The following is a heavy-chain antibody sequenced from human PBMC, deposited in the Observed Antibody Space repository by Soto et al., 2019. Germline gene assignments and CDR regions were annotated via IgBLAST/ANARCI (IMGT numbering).Heavy chain of an antibody. Sequence: SETLSLTCTVSGGSISSSSYYWGWIRQPPGKGLEWIGSIYYSGSTYYNPSLKSRVTISVDTSKNQFSLKLSSVTAADTAVYYCARQHSGSYPAYYFDYWGQGTLVTVSS. V-gene: IGHV4-39*01. CDR3: ARQHSGSYPAYYFDY. CDR2: IYYSGST. J-gene: IGHJ4*02. CDR1: GGSISSSSYY. D-gene: IGHD3-10*01.